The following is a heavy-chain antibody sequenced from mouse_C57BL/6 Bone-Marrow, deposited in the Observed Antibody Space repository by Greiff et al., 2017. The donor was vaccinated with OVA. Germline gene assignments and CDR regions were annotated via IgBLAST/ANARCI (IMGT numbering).Heavy chain of an antibody. CDR3: ARCEDYDFDY. CDR1: GYTFTSYG. Sequence: VQRVESGAELARPGASVKLSCKASGYTFTSYGISWVKQRTGQGLEWIGEIYPRSGNTYYNEKFKGKATLTADKSSSTAYMELRSLTSEDSAVYFCARCEDYDFDYWGQGTTLTVSS. D-gene: IGHD2-4*01. J-gene: IGHJ2*01. CDR2: IYPRSGNT. V-gene: IGHV1-81*01.